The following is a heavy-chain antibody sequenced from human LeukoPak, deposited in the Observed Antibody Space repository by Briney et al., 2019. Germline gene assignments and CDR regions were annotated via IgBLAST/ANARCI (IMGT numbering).Heavy chain of an antibody. CDR1: GYSITSGYY. Sequence: SETLSLTCTVSGYSITSGYYWGWIRQPPGKGLEWIGSIYHSGSTHYNPSLNSRVTMSVDTSKNQVSLKLSSVTAADTAVYYCARKWIQLWFGWFDPWGQGTLVTVSS. CDR3: ARKWIQLWFGWFDP. V-gene: IGHV4-38-2*02. D-gene: IGHD5-18*01. J-gene: IGHJ5*02. CDR2: IYHSGST.